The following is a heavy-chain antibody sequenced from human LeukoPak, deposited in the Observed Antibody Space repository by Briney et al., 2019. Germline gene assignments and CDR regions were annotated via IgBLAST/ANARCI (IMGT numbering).Heavy chain of an antibody. D-gene: IGHD3-3*01. CDR3: ARRVWSPRLKAFDI. J-gene: IGHJ3*02. Sequence: SEPLSLTCTVSGGSISSYYWSWIRQPPGKGLEWIGYIYYSGSTNYNPSLKSRVTISVDTSKNQFSLKLSSVTAADTAVYYCARRVWSPRLKAFDIWGQGTMVTVSS. CDR1: GGSISSYY. CDR2: IYYSGST. V-gene: IGHV4-59*01.